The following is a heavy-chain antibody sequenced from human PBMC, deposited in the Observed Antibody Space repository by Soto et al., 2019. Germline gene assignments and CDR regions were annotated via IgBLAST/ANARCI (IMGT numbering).Heavy chain of an antibody. D-gene: IGHD3-3*01. V-gene: IGHV3-23*01. CDR3: AKDRSSVDFWSGYCFDY. Sequence: EVQLLESGGGLVQPGGSLRLSCAASGFTFSSYAMSWVRQAPGKGLEWVSAISGSGGSTYYADSVKGRFTISRDNSKNTLYLQMHSLRAEDTAVYYCAKDRSSVDFWSGYCFDYWGQGTLVTVSS. CDR1: GFTFSSYA. CDR2: ISGSGGST. J-gene: IGHJ4*02.